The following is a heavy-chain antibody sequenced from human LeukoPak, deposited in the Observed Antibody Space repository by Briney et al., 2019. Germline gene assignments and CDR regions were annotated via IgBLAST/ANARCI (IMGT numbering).Heavy chain of an antibody. Sequence: GGSLRLSCAASGFTFSSYGMSWVRQAPGKGLEWVSGLSGSGDRTYYADSVRGRFTTSRDNSKNTLFLQMNSLRAEDAAVYYCAKYAVGETFFGDYWGQGTLVTVSS. D-gene: IGHD3-3*01. CDR2: LSGSGDRT. CDR3: AKYAVGETFFGDY. V-gene: IGHV3-23*01. CDR1: GFTFSSYG. J-gene: IGHJ4*02.